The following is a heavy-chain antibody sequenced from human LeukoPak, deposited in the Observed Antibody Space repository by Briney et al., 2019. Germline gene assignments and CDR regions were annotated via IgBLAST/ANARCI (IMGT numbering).Heavy chain of an antibody. D-gene: IGHD6-19*01. CDR3: ATVGLYSSGWYPRGFDY. CDR1: GYTLTELS. V-gene: IGHV1-24*01. J-gene: IGHJ4*02. CDR2: FDPEDGET. Sequence: ASVKVSCKVSGYTLTELSMHWVRQAPGKGLEWMGGFDPEDGETIYAQKFQGRVTMTEDTSTDTAYMELSSLRSEDTAVYYCATVGLYSSGWYPRGFDYWGQGTLVTISS.